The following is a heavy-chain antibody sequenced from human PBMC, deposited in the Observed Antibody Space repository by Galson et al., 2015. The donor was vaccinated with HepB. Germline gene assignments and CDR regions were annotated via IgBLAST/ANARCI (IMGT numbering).Heavy chain of an antibody. D-gene: IGHD2-2*01. V-gene: IGHV3-33*06. CDR1: GFTFSSYG. J-gene: IGHJ4*02. CDR2: IWYDGSNK. CDR3: AKRVHYSSSWAYFDY. Sequence: SLRLSCAASGFTFSSYGMHWVRQAPGKGLEWVAVIWYDGSNKYYADSVKGRFTISRDNSKNTLYLQMNSLRAEDTAVYYCAKRVHYSSSWAYFDYWGQGTLVTVSS.